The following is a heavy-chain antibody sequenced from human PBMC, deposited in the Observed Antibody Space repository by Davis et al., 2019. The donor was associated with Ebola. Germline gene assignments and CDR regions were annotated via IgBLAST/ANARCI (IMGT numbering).Heavy chain of an antibody. CDR2: ISAYNGNT. J-gene: IGHJ5*02. V-gene: IGHV1-18*01. CDR3: ARSITMIVVGNWFDP. D-gene: IGHD3-22*01. CDR1: GGTFSSYA. Sequence: ASVKVSCKVSGGTFSSYAINWVRQAPGQGLEWMGWISAYNGNTNYAQKLQGRVTMTTDTSTSTAYMELRSLRSDDTAVYYCARSITMIVVGNWFDPWGQGTLVTVSS.